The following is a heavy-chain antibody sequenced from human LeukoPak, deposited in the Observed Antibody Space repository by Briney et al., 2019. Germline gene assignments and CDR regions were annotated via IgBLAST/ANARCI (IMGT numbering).Heavy chain of an antibody. D-gene: IGHD3-10*01. V-gene: IGHV3-7*02. CDR2: IKQDGSEK. CDR1: GFTLSNYW. Sequence: GGSLILSCAASGFTLSNYWMTWVRQAPGKGLEWVANIKQDGSEKYYVDSVKGRFTISRDNAKNSLYLQMNSLRDEDTAVYYCARVGARGRGSDYWGQGTLVTVSS. CDR3: ARVGARGRGSDY. J-gene: IGHJ4*02.